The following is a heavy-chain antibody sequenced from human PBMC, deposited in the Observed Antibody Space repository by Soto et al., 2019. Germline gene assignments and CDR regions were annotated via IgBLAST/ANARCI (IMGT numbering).Heavy chain of an antibody. CDR1: GYTFTSYY. CDR3: ARGPPVTTLLDY. Sequence: QVQLVQSGAEVKKPGASVKVSCKASGYTFTSYYMHWVRQAPGQGLEWMGIINPSGGSTSYAQKFRGRVTMTRDTSTSTVYMELSSLISEDTAVYYCARGPPVTTLLDYWGQGTLVTVSS. CDR2: INPSGGST. J-gene: IGHJ4*02. D-gene: IGHD4-17*01. V-gene: IGHV1-46*03.